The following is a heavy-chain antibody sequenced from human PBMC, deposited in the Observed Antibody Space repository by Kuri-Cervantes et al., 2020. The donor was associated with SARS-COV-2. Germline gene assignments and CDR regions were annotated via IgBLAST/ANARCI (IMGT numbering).Heavy chain of an antibody. CDR1: EFTFSSYA. D-gene: IGHD4-11*01. V-gene: IGHV3-30-3*01. J-gene: IGHJ4*02. CDR2: ISYDGSNK. Sequence: GESLKISCAASEFTFSSYAMHWVRQAPGKGLEWVAVISYDGSNKYYADSVKGRFTISRDNSKNTLYLQMNSLRAEDTAVYYCARLTVTTAIDGDYWGQGTLVTVSS. CDR3: ARLTVTTAIDGDY.